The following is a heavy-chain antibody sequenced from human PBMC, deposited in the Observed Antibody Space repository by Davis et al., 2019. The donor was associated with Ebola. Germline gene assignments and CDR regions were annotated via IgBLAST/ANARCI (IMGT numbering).Heavy chain of an antibody. CDR2: INPNSGGT. J-gene: IGHJ6*02. V-gene: IGHV1-2*02. Sequence: ASVKVSCKASGYTFTGYYMHWVRQAPGQGLEWMGWINPNSGGTNYAQKFQGRVTMTRDTSISTAYMELSRLRSDDTAVYYCARDPAGAGQGYYYGMDVWGQGTTVTVSS. D-gene: IGHD3-10*01. CDR3: ARDPAGAGQGYYYGMDV. CDR1: GYTFTGYY.